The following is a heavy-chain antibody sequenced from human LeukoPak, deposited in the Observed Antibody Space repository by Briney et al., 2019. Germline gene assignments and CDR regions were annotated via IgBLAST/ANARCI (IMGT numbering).Heavy chain of an antibody. CDR1: GFTFSSYG. D-gene: IGHD6-19*01. Sequence: GGSLRLSCAASGFTFSSYGMHWVRQAPGKGLEWVAVISYDGSNKYYADSVKGRFTISRDNSKNTPYLQMNSLRAEDTAVYYCAKAPNSSGWPLWGQGTLVTVSS. CDR3: AKAPNSSGWPL. J-gene: IGHJ4*02. CDR2: ISYDGSNK. V-gene: IGHV3-30*18.